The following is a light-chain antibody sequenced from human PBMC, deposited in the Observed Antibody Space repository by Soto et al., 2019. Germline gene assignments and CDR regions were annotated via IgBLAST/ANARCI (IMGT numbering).Light chain of an antibody. CDR3: QQSYTTWT. J-gene: IGKJ1*01. Sequence: IEMTQSTSSLSASVGYRVTITCRASQSISSYLNWYQQKPGKAPKLLIYAASSLQSGVPSRFSGSGSGTDFTLTISSLKPEDFATYYCQQSYTTWTFGQGTKVDIK. CDR2: AAS. V-gene: IGKV1-39*01. CDR1: QSISSY.